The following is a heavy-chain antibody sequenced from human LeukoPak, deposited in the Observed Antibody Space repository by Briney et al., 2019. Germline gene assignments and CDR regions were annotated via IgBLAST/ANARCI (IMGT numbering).Heavy chain of an antibody. D-gene: IGHD3-22*01. J-gene: IGHJ4*02. CDR3: ARDYDSSGYYFDY. CDR1: GGSISSGDYY. Sequence: SETLSLTCTVSGGSISSGDYYWSWIRQPPGKGLEWIGYVYYSGSTYYNPSLKSRVTISVDTSKNQFSLKLSSVTAADTAVYYCARDYDSSGYYFDYWGQGTLVTVSS. V-gene: IGHV4-30-4*08. CDR2: VYYSGST.